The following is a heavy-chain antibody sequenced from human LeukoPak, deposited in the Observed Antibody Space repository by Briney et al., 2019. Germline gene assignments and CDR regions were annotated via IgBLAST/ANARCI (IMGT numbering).Heavy chain of an antibody. D-gene: IGHD4-17*01. CDR3: ARDPNGDYIGAFEF. CDR2: ITSGGAP. V-gene: IGHV3-23*01. Sequence: GGSLRLSCAASVFTLSNYAVMWVRQAPGQRLEWVSAITSGGAPRYADSVKGRFTISRDNSKNTLYLQMNSLRAEDTAQYFCARDPNGDYIGAFEFWGRGTVVTVSS. CDR1: VFTLSNYA. J-gene: IGHJ3*01.